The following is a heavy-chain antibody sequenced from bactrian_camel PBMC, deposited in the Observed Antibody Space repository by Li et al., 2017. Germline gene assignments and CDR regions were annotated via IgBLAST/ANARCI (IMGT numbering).Heavy chain of an antibody. CDR1: GYSYSKYC. D-gene: IGHD5*01. J-gene: IGHJ4*01. V-gene: IGHV3S26*01. CDR3: AADVDSVCYDYSY. CDR2: IHSDGAT. Sequence: HVQLVESGGGSVQAGGSLRLSCVASGYSYSKYCMAWFRQGPGKERDRIASIHSDGATSYSDPVKGRFTISKDNAKNTLYLQMVSLKPEDTAMYYCAADVDSVCYDYSYWGQGTQVTVS.